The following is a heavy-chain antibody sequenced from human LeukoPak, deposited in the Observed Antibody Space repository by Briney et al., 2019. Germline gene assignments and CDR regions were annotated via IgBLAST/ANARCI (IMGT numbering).Heavy chain of an antibody. J-gene: IGHJ4*02. D-gene: IGHD1-7*01. Sequence: HAGGSLRLSCAASGFTFSSYAMHWVRQAPGKGLEWVAVISYDGSNKYYADSVKGRFTISRDNSKNTLYLQMNSLRAEDTAVYYCAREPNYQYYFHYWGQGTLVTVSS. V-gene: IGHV3-30*04. CDR2: ISYDGSNK. CDR3: AREPNYQYYFHY. CDR1: GFTFSSYA.